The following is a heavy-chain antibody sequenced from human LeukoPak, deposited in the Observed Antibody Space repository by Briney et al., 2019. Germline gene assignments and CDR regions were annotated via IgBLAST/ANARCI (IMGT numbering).Heavy chain of an antibody. CDR3: AKAYDFWSTEHFDY. J-gene: IGHJ4*02. V-gene: IGHV3-23*01. D-gene: IGHD3-3*01. CDR1: GFTFSSYA. CDR2: ISGSGGST. Sequence: GGSLRLSCAASGFTFSSYAMSWVRQAPGKGLEWVSAISGSGGSTYYADSVKGRFTISRDNSKNTPYLQMNSLRAEDTAVYYCAKAYDFWSTEHFDYWGQGTLVTVSS.